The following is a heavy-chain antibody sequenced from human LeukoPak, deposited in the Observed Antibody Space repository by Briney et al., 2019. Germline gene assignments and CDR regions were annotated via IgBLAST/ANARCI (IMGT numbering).Heavy chain of an antibody. V-gene: IGHV3-30*02. CDR2: IRYDGSNK. Sequence: GGSLRLSCAASGFTFSSYGMHWVRQAPGKGLEWVAFIRYDGSNKYYADSVKGRFTISRDNSKNTLYLQMNSLRAEDTAVYYCAKATMVRGVIVYFDYWGQGTLVTVSS. D-gene: IGHD3-10*01. CDR3: AKATMVRGVIVYFDY. J-gene: IGHJ4*02. CDR1: GFTFSSYG.